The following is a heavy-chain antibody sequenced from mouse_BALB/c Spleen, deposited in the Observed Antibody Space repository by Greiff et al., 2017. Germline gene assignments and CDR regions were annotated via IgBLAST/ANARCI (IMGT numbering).Heavy chain of an antibody. CDR3: ARGLDHYYAMDY. V-gene: IGHV3-8*02. CDR1: GDSITSGY. Sequence: EVMLVESGPSLVKPSQTLSLTCSVTGDSITSGYWNWIRKFPGNKLEYMGYISYSGSTYYNPSLKSRISITRDTSKNQYYLQLNSVTTEDTATYYCARGLDHYYAMDYWGQGTSVTVSS. J-gene: IGHJ4*01. CDR2: ISYSGST.